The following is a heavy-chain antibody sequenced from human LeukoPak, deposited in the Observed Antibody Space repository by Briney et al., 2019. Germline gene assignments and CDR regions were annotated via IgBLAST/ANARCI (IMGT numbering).Heavy chain of an antibody. V-gene: IGHV3-7*01. Sequence: GGSLRLSCAASGLTLSRSWMSWVRQAPGKGLEWVAIIKQLENEEYYVDAVRGRFSISRDSAKNSVHLQMNSLRTDDMAVYYCAGHGNWGQGTLVTVSS. CDR3: AGHGN. CDR2: IKQLENEE. D-gene: IGHD5-24*01. CDR1: GLTLSRSW. J-gene: IGHJ4*02.